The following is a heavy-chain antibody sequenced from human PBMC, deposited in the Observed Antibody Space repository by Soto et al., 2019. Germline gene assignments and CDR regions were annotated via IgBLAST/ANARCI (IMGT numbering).Heavy chain of an antibody. Sequence: ASVKVSCKASGYTFTGYYMRWERQAPGQGLEWMGWINPNSGGTNYAQKFQGRVTMTRDTSISTAYMELSRLRSDDTAVYYCARVSGYAYFDYWGPGTLVTVSS. D-gene: IGHD5-12*01. CDR3: ARVSGYAYFDY. V-gene: IGHV1-2*02. CDR1: GYTFTGYY. J-gene: IGHJ4*02. CDR2: INPNSGGT.